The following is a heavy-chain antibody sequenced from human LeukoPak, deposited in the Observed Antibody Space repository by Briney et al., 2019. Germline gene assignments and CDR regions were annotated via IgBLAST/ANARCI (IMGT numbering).Heavy chain of an antibody. Sequence: GGSLRLSCAASGFTFNNYAMNWVRQAPGRGLEWVSVISGSGSVDTTYYADSVKGRFTISRDNSKNTLYLQMNNLRADDTAVYYCARRANYGDFDYWGQGTLVTVSS. CDR3: ARRANYGDFDY. CDR2: ISGSGSVDTT. D-gene: IGHD4-17*01. J-gene: IGHJ4*02. V-gene: IGHV3-23*01. CDR1: GFTFNNYA.